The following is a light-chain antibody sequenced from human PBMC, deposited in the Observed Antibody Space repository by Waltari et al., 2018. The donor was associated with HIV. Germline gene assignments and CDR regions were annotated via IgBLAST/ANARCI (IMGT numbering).Light chain of an antibody. Sequence: EIVLTQSPGTLSLAPGERATHSCRASQSVSSSYLAWYQQKPGQAPRLLIYGASSRATGIPDRFSGSGSGTDFTLTISRLEPEDFAVYYCQQYGSSPRTFGQGTTVEIK. CDR2: GAS. CDR3: QQYGSSPRT. CDR1: QSVSSSY. V-gene: IGKV3-20*01. J-gene: IGKJ1*01.